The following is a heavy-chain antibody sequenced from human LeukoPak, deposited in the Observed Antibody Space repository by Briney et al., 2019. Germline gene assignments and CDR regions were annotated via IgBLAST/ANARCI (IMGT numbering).Heavy chain of an antibody. CDR3: ARGRGFSSSPLSGWSQLLHY. D-gene: IGHD6-19*01. V-gene: IGHV1-8*01. J-gene: IGHJ4*02. CDR2: MNPNSGNT. Sequence: GASVKVSCKASGYTFTSYDINWVRQATGQGLEWMGWMNPNSGNTGYAQKFQGRVTMTRNTSISTAYMELSSLRSEDTAVYYCARGRGFSSSPLSGWSQLLHYWGQGTLVTVSS. CDR1: GYTFTSYD.